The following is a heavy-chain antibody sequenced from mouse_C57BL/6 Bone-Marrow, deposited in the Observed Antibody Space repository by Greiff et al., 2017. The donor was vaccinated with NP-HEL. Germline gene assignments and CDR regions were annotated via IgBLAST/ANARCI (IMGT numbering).Heavy chain of an antibody. CDR3: ASRRKGFAY. Sequence: EVQVVESGGDLVKPGGSLKLSCAASGFTFSSYGMSWVRQTPDKRLEWVATISSGGSYTYYPDSVKGRFTISRDNAKNTLYLQMSSLKSEDTAMYYCASRRKGFAYWGQGTLVTVSA. J-gene: IGHJ3*01. CDR2: ISSGGSYT. V-gene: IGHV5-6*01. CDR1: GFTFSSYG.